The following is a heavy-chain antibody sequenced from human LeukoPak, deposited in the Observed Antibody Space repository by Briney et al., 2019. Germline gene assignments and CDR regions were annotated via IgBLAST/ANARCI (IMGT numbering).Heavy chain of an antibody. D-gene: IGHD2-2*01. Sequence: AAVKVSCKASGYTFIAYYMHWGRQAPGQGLEWMGWINPNSGGTNYAQKFQGRVTMTRDTSISTAYMDLSRLRSDDTAVYYCARGMGVLVPAATWFDPWGQGTLVTFSS. V-gene: IGHV1-2*02. CDR3: ARGMGVLVPAATWFDP. CDR2: INPNSGGT. CDR1: GYTFIAYY. J-gene: IGHJ5*02.